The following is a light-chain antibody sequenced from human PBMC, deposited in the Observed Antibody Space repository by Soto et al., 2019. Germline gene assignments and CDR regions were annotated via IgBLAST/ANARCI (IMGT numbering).Light chain of an antibody. J-gene: IGKJ4*01. V-gene: IGKV1-33*01. Sequence: DIQMTQSPSALSASVGDRVTITCQASQDVRNCLNWYQQKPGKAPKVLIYGASNFETGVPSKISGRISGTDFTVTISSLQPEDIATYDCPQCDSLPLTFGGGTKVEFK. CDR1: QDVRNC. CDR2: GAS. CDR3: PQCDSLPLT.